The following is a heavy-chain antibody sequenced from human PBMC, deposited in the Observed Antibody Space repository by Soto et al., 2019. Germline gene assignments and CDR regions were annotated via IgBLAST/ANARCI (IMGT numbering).Heavy chain of an antibody. Sequence: GSLRLSCAASGFTFSNAWMSWVRQAPGKGLECVGRIKSKTDGGTTDYAAPVKGRFTISRDDSKNTLYLQMNSLKTEDTAVYYCTTVRRYDFWSGYYKVFDYWGQGTLVTVSS. J-gene: IGHJ4*02. D-gene: IGHD3-3*01. V-gene: IGHV3-15*01. CDR3: TTVRRYDFWSGYYKVFDY. CDR2: IKSKTDGGTT. CDR1: GFTFSNAW.